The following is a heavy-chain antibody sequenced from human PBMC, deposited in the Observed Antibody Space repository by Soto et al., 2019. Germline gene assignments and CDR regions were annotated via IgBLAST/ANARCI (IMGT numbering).Heavy chain of an antibody. CDR2: IYYSGST. D-gene: IGHD3-9*01. V-gene: IGHV4-59*01. CDR1: GGSISSYN. CDR3: ARAGRYYDILTGDYYGMDV. J-gene: IGHJ6*02. Sequence: SETLSLTCTVSGGSISSYNWSWIRQPPGKGLEWIGYIYYSGSTNYNPSLKSRVTISVDTSKNQFSLKLSSVTAADTAVYYCARAGRYYDILTGDYYGMDVWGQGTTVTVS.